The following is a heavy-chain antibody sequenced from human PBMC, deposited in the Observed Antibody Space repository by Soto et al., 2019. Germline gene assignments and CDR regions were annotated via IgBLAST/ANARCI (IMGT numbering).Heavy chain of an antibody. J-gene: IGHJ4*02. CDR1: GFTFSSYS. Sequence: PGGSLRLSCAASGFTFSSYSMNWVRQAPGKGLEWVSYISSSSSTIYYADSVKGRFTISRDNAKNSLYLQMNSLRDEDTAVYYCARDRSLIVVVVAAPYFDYWGQGTLVTVSS. CDR3: ARDRSLIVVVVAAPYFDY. D-gene: IGHD2-15*01. V-gene: IGHV3-48*02. CDR2: ISSSSSTI.